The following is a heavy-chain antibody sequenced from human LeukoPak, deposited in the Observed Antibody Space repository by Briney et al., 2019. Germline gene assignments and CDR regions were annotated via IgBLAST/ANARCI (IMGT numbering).Heavy chain of an antibody. V-gene: IGHV3-72*01. CDR3: AGGPDYFDY. CDR2: TRNKANSYTT. J-gene: IGHJ4*02. Sequence: GGSLRLSCAASGFTFSDHYMDWVRQAPGKGLEWVGRTRNKANSYTTEYAASVKGRFTISRDDSKNSLYLQMNSLKTEDTAVYYCAGGPDYFDYWGQGTLVTVSS. CDR1: GFTFSDHY.